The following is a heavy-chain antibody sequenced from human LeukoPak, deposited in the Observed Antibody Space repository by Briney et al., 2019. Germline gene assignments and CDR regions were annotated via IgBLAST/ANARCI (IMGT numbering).Heavy chain of an antibody. CDR3: ARITMVRTDAFDI. CDR2: INPSGGST. V-gene: IGHV1-46*01. Sequence: ASVKVSCKASGYTFTSYYMHWVRQAPGRGLEWMGIINPSGGSTSYAQKFQGRVTMTRDMSTSTVYMELSSLRSEDTAVYYCARITMVRTDAFDIWGQGTMVTVSS. D-gene: IGHD3-10*01. CDR1: GYTFTSYY. J-gene: IGHJ3*02.